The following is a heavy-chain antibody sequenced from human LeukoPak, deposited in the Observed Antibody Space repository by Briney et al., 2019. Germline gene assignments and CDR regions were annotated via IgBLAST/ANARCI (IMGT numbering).Heavy chain of an antibody. V-gene: IGHV3-23*01. CDR1: GFTFSSYA. D-gene: IGHD4-11*01. CDR2: ISGGGGST. J-gene: IGHJ4*02. CDR3: AKGRRSVDYSNYSNDY. Sequence: GGSLRLSCAASGFTFSSYAMSWVRQAPGKGLEWVSAISGGGGSTYYADSVKGRFTISRDNSKNTLYLQMNSLRAEDTAVYYCAKGRRSVDYSNYSNDYWGQGTLVTVSS.